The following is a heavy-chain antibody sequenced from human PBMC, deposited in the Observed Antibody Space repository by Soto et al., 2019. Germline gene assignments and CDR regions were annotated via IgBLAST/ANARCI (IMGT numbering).Heavy chain of an antibody. V-gene: IGHV4-31*03. CDR3: ARNGYTYGMDV. D-gene: IGHD5-12*01. CDR2: MYSSGST. CDR1: GGSISSGGFF. Sequence: PSETLSLTCTVSGGSISSGGFFWSWVRQLPGKGLQWIGVMYSSGSTQYNPSLRSRVSISADSSLNQVYLQLTSVTDADAAVYYCARNGYTYGMDVWGQGTTVTVS. J-gene: IGHJ6*02.